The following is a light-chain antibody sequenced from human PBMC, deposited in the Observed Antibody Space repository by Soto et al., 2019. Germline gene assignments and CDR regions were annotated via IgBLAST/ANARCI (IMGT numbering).Light chain of an antibody. CDR1: SSDVGGYNY. V-gene: IGLV2-14*01. Sequence: QAVLTQPASVSWSPGHSITIACTGTSSDVGGYNYDSWCQQHPGKAPKLMIYEVSSRPSGISNRFSDSKSGNTASLTISGLQAEEEADYYCSSYTSTNFWVFGEGTKVTVL. CDR3: SSYTSTNFWV. J-gene: IGLJ3*02. CDR2: EVS.